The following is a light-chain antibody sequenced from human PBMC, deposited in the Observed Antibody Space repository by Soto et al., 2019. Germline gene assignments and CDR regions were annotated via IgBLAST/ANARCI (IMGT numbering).Light chain of an antibody. Sequence: QSVLTHPPSASGTPGQRVTFSCSGSSSNIGSNYVYWYQQLPGTAPKLLIYRNSQRPSGVPDRFSGSKSGTSASLAISGLRSEDEADYYCAAWDDSLSGAVFGGGTQLTVL. V-gene: IGLV1-47*01. CDR1: SSNIGSNY. J-gene: IGLJ7*01. CDR2: RNS. CDR3: AAWDDSLSGAV.